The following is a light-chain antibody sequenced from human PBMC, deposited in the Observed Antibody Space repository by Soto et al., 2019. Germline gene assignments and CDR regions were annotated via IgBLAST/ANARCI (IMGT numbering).Light chain of an antibody. CDR3: QQYTNWPPLT. J-gene: IGKJ4*01. CDR2: DAS. Sequence: EIVMTQSPATLSVSPGEGATLSCRASQSVNSDLAWYQQKPGQAPRLLIYDASTWATGIPARFSGSGSGTEFTLTISSLQSEDFAVYYCQQYTNWPPLTFGGGTKVEI. V-gene: IGKV3-15*01. CDR1: QSVNSD.